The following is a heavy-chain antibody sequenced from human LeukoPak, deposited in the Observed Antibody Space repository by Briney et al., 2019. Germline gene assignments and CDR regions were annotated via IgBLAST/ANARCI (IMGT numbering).Heavy chain of an antibody. V-gene: IGHV3-23*01. Sequence: GGSLRLSCAASGFTFSSYGMSWVRQAPGRGLEWVSTITDNGGTSYYADSVKGRFTISRDSSKNMLYLQMNSVRVEDTALNYCAKLIPYSGWPYDYWGQGTLVTVSS. CDR3: AKLIPYSGWPYDY. J-gene: IGHJ4*02. D-gene: IGHD5-12*01. CDR1: GFTFSSYG. CDR2: ITDNGGTS.